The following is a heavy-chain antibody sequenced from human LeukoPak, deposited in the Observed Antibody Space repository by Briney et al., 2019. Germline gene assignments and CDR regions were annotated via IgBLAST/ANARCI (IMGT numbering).Heavy chain of an antibody. V-gene: IGHV3-7*03. CDR3: ARDAVLRNIAAAGYFDY. Sequence: GGSLRLSCTASGFIFSTSWMTWVRQAPGKGLEWVANINLDGSEKYYADSVKGRFTISRDNAKNSLYLRMNSLRAEDTALYYCARDAVLRNIAAAGYFDYWGQGTLVTVSS. D-gene: IGHD6-13*01. CDR1: GFIFSTSW. J-gene: IGHJ4*02. CDR2: INLDGSEK.